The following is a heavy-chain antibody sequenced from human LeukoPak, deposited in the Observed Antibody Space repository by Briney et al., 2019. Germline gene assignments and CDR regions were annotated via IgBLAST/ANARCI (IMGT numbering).Heavy chain of an antibody. CDR2: ISSSSSYI. J-gene: IGHJ6*03. V-gene: IGHV3-21*01. CDR1: GFTFSSYS. D-gene: IGHD1-26*01. Sequence: GGSLRLSCAAPGFTFSSYSMNWVRQAPGKGLEWVSSISSSSSYIYYADSVKGRFTISRDNAKNSLYLQMNSLRAEDTAVYYCAREPYSGSYHYYYYYMDVWGKGTTVTVSS. CDR3: AREPYSGSYHYYYYYMDV.